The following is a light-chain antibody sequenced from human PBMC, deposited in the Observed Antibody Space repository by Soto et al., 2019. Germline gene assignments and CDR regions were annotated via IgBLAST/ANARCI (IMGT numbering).Light chain of an antibody. J-gene: IGLJ1*01. Sequence: QSPQAQPAAVSGSPGHSITISCTGTSRDVGSYNLVSWYQQHPGKAPKLMIYEGSKRPSGVSNRFSGSKSGNTASLTISGLQAEEEAHYYCCSYAGSSTYVFGTGTKVTVL. CDR1: SRDVGSYNL. CDR3: CSYAGSSTYV. CDR2: EGS. V-gene: IGLV2-23*01.